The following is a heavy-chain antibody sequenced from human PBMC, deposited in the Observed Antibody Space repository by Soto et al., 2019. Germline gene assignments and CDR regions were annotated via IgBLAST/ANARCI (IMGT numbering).Heavy chain of an antibody. D-gene: IGHD2-15*01. CDR2: ISAYNGTT. Sequence: QGQLVQSGAGVQKPGASVKVSCKASGYTFASHAMTWVGQAPGPGLQWTGWISAYNGTTNYEQQFQGRLTITPDTPTSTAQMAVRGLTIDDTPGYYCPRRGYWSGPKGVYYFYDMDVWGQGTPVTRSS. CDR3: PRRGYWSGPKGVYYFYDMDV. J-gene: IGHJ6*02. V-gene: IGHV1-18*01. CDR1: GYTFASHA.